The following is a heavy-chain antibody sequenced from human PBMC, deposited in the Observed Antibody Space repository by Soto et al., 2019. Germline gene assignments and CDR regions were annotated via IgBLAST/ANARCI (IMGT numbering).Heavy chain of an antibody. CDR1: GFTFGDYA. D-gene: IGHD3-16*01. V-gene: IGHV3-49*03. J-gene: IGHJ4*02. Sequence: HPGGSLRLSCTASGFTFGDYAMSWFRQAPGKGLEWVGFIRSKAYGGTTEYAASVKGRFTISRDDSKSIAYLQMNSLKTEGTAVYYCTRVGDYVWGSYDDFDYWGQGTLVTVSS. CDR2: IRSKAYGGTT. CDR3: TRVGDYVWGSYDDFDY.